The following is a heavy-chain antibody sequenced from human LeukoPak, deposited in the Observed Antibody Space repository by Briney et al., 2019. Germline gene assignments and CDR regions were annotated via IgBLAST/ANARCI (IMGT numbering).Heavy chain of an antibody. D-gene: IGHD1-20*01. J-gene: IGHJ5*02. V-gene: IGHV1-69*13. CDR1: GGTFISYA. CDR2: IIPIFGTA. Sequence: SVKVSCKASGGTFISYAISWVRQAPGQGLEWMGGIIPIFGTANYAQKFQGRVTITADESTSTAYMELSSLRSEDTAVYYCARVQGYNWNDLSSGNWFDPWGQGTLVTVSS. CDR3: ARVQGYNWNDLSSGNWFDP.